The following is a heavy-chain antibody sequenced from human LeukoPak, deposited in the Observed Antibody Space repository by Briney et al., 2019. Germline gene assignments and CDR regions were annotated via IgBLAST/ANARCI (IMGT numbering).Heavy chain of an antibody. D-gene: IGHD1-1*01. CDR3: IREVQVRATASLGL. Sequence: GGSLRLSCAASGFTFSSYAMSWVRQAPGKGLEWVSAISGSGGSTYYADAVKGRFTISRDNVRNTVHLQMNNLSLEDTAVYFCIREVQVRATASLGLGGRGTLVTVS. V-gene: IGHV3-23*01. CDR2: ISGSGGST. J-gene: IGHJ4*01. CDR1: GFTFSSYA.